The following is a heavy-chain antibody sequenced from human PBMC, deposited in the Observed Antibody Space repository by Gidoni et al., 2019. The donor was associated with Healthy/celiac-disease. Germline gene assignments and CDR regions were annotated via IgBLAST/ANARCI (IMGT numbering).Heavy chain of an antibody. J-gene: IGHJ4*02. D-gene: IGHD3-22*01. CDR3: ARICYYYDSSGYGPYFDY. CDR1: GFSLSNARMG. V-gene: IGHV2-26*01. CDR2: IFSNDEK. Sequence: QITLKESGPVLVKPTETLTLTCTVSGFSLSNARMGVSWIRQPPGKALEWLAHIFSNDEKSYSTSLKSRLTISKDTSKSQVVLTMTNMDPVDTATYYCARICYYYDSSGYGPYFDYWGQGTLVTVSS.